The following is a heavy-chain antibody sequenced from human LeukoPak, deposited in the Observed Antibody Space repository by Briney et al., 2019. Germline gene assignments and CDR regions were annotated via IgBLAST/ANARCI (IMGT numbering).Heavy chain of an antibody. CDR1: GYTFTGYY. CDR3: ARGSYYDSSGYYLDY. V-gene: IGHV1-2*02. Sequence: GASVKVSCEASGYTFTGYYMHWVRQAPGQGLEWMGWINPNSGGTNYAQKFQGRVTMTRDTSISTAYMELSRLRSDDTAVYYCARGSYYDSSGYYLDYWGQGTLVTVSS. CDR2: INPNSGGT. J-gene: IGHJ4*02. D-gene: IGHD3-22*01.